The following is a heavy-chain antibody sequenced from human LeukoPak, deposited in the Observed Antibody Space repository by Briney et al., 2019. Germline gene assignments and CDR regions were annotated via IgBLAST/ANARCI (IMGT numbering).Heavy chain of an antibody. CDR2: INPNSGGT. J-gene: IGHJ4*02. Sequence: ASVKVSCKASAYTFTGYYMHWVRQAPGQGLEWMGWINPNSGGTNYAQKFQGRVTMTRDTSISTAYMELSRLRSDDTAVYYCARDSVYYDSSFQIDYWGQGTLVTVSS. V-gene: IGHV1-2*02. CDR3: ARDSVYYDSSFQIDY. CDR1: AYTFTGYY. D-gene: IGHD3-22*01.